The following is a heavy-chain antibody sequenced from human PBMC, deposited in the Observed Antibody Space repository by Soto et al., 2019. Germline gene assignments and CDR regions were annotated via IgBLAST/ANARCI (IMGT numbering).Heavy chain of an antibody. Sequence: SVNVSCKASGGTFSSYAISWVRQAPGQGLEWMGGIIPIFGTANYAQKFQGRVTITADKSTSTAYMELSSLRSEDTAVYYCARDPPINYNWNYVDYYYGMDVWGQGTTVTVSS. CDR2: IIPIFGTA. D-gene: IGHD1-7*01. J-gene: IGHJ6*02. CDR3: ARDPPINYNWNYVDYYYGMDV. CDR1: GGTFSSYA. V-gene: IGHV1-69*06.